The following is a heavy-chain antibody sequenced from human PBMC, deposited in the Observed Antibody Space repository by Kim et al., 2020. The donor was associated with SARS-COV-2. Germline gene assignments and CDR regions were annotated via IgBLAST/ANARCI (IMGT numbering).Heavy chain of an antibody. V-gene: IGHV4-30-4*01. D-gene: IGHD3-10*01. CDR3: ARNSGTGAFDI. Sequence: SETLSLTCTVSGGSISSGDYYWSWIRQPPGKGLEWIGYIYYSGSTYYNPSLKSRVTISVDTSKNQFSLKLSSVTAADTTVYYCARNSGTGAFDIWGQGTMVTVSS. CDR1: GGSISSGDYY. J-gene: IGHJ3*02. CDR2: IYYSGST.